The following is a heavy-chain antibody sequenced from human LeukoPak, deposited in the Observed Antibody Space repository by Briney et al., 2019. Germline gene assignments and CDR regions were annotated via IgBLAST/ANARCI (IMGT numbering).Heavy chain of an antibody. V-gene: IGHV3-33*01. J-gene: IGHJ4*02. Sequence: GGSLRLSCAASGFXFSDFGIHWVRQAPGKGLEWVAVVWFDGTNRYYADSVKGRFTVSRDNSKNTLDLQMSSLRAEDTAIYYCARGQITGTTNWFDYWGQGTLVTVSS. CDR2: VWFDGTNR. CDR1: GFXFSDFG. CDR3: ARGQITGTTNWFDY. D-gene: IGHD1-7*01.